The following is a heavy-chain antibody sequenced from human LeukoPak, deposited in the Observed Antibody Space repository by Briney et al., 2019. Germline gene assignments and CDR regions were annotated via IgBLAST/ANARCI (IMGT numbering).Heavy chain of an antibody. CDR2: IYYSGST. CDR3: ARGSGPARLNY. Sequence: PSETLSLTCAVYGGSFSGYYWSWIRQPPGKGLEWIGYIYYSGSTNYNPSLKSRVTISVDTSKNQFSLKLSSVTAADTAVYYCARGSGPARLNYWGQGTLVTVSS. D-gene: IGHD6-25*01. J-gene: IGHJ4*02. CDR1: GGSFSGYY. V-gene: IGHV4-59*01.